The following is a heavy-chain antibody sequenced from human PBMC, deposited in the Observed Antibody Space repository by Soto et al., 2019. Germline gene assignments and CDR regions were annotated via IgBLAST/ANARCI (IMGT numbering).Heavy chain of an antibody. Sequence: GGSLRLSCAASGFTFSSYWLSWVRQAPGKGLEWVANIKQDGSEKYYVDSVKGRFSISRDNAKNSLYLQMNSLRAEDTAVYYCARTRATVTPSGLYYYYYYMDVWGNGTTVTVSS. J-gene: IGHJ6*03. CDR1: GFTFSSYW. CDR2: IKQDGSEK. V-gene: IGHV3-7*01. CDR3: ARTRATVTPSGLYYYYYYMDV. D-gene: IGHD4-17*01.